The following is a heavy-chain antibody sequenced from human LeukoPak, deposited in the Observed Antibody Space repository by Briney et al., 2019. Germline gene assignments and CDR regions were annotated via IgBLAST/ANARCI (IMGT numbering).Heavy chain of an antibody. V-gene: IGHV1-69*13. Sequence: ASVKVSCKASGGTFSTYAISWVRQAPGQGLEWMGGIIPVLGTTNYAQKFQARVTITADESTNTAYMDLNSLRSEDTAVYYCAISGGDYYYYYMDVWGEGTTVIISS. CDR2: IIPVLGTT. J-gene: IGHJ6*03. CDR1: GGTFSTYA. D-gene: IGHD3-10*01. CDR3: AISGGDYYYYYMDV.